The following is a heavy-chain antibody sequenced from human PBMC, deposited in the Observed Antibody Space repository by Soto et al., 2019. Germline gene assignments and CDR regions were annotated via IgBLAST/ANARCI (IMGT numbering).Heavy chain of an antibody. V-gene: IGHV1-18*01. Sequence: QVQLVQSGSEVKKPGASVKVSCKASGYTFTSYGISWVRQAPGQGLEWMGWISAYNRNTNYAHRLQGRVTMTTDTSTSTDYMELRSLRSDDTAVYSCARVIAAAADFDYWGQGTLVTVSS. CDR1: GYTFTSYG. CDR2: ISAYNRNT. CDR3: ARVIAAAADFDY. D-gene: IGHD6-13*01. J-gene: IGHJ4*02.